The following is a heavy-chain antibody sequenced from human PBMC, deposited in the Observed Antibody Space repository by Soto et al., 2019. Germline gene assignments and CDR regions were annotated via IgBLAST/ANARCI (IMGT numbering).Heavy chain of an antibody. V-gene: IGHV3-23*01. CDR3: XXGXYEGTATPRLDY. CDR2: ITGRGAGT. Sequence: EVQLLESGGGLVQPGGSLRLSCAASGLTFSNYAMSWVRQAPGKGLEWVSAITGRGAGTYYADSMKGXXXXSXDNXXXXXXXXXXXXXXXXXXXXXCXXGXYEGTATPRLDYWGQGTLVTVSS. CDR1: GLTFSNYA. J-gene: IGHJ4*02. D-gene: IGHD1-1*01.